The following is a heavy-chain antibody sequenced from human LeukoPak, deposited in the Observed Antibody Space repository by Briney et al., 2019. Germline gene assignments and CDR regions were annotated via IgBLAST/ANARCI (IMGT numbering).Heavy chain of an antibody. D-gene: IGHD3-22*01. J-gene: IGHJ5*02. CDR3: ARPVSDYYDSSGYYDWFDP. CDR2: IYYSGST. Sequence: SETLSLTCTVSGGSISSSSYYWGWIRQPPGKGLEWIGSIYYSGSTYYNPSLKSRVTISVGTSKNQFSLKLSSVAAADTAVYYCARPVSDYYDSSGYYDWFDPWGQGTLVTVSS. CDR1: GGSISSSSYY. V-gene: IGHV4-39*01.